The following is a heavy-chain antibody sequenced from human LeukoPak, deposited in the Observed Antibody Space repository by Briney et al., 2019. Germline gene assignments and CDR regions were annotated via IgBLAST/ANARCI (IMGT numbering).Heavy chain of an antibody. CDR3: ARDTYYYDSSGYLTPLFDY. Sequence: ASVKVSCKASGYTFTSYDINWVRQATGQGLEWMGWMNPNSGNTGYAQKFQGRVTMTRDTSISTAYMELSRLRSDDTAVYYCARDTYYYDSSGYLTPLFDYWGQGTLVTVSS. CDR1: GYTFTSYD. CDR2: MNPNSGNT. J-gene: IGHJ4*02. V-gene: IGHV1-8*01. D-gene: IGHD3-22*01.